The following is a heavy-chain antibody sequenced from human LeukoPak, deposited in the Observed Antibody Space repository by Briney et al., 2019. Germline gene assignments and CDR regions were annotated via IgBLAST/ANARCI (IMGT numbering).Heavy chain of an antibody. V-gene: IGHV3-23*01. CDR2: ISGSGGST. D-gene: IGHD3-22*01. J-gene: IGHJ4*02. CDR3: AKAPYYYDSSGYWLSFDY. CDR1: GFTFSSYA. Sequence: GGSLRLSCAASGFTFSSYAMSWVRQAPGKGLEWVSAISGSGGSTYYADSVKGRFTISRDNSKNTLHLQMNSLRAEDTAVYYCAKAPYYYDSSGYWLSFDYWGQGTLVTVSS.